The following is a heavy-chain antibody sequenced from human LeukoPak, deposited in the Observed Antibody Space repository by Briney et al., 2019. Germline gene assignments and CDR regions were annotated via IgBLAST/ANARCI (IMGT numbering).Heavy chain of an antibody. Sequence: PGRSLRLSCAASGFTFRNYWMHWVRQAPGKGLVWVSRIKSDETATTYADSVKGRFTISRDNAKNTVYLRMNSLRVEDTAVYYCARVGLGVEYYYGMDVWGQGTTVTVSS. CDR2: IKSDETAT. CDR1: GFTFRNYW. V-gene: IGHV3-74*01. CDR3: ARVGLGVEYYYGMDV. J-gene: IGHJ6*02. D-gene: IGHD2-8*01.